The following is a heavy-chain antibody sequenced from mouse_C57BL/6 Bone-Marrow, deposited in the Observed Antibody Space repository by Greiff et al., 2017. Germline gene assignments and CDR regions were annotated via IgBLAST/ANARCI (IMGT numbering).Heavy chain of an antibody. CDR3: ARYYDYESAMDY. Sequence: QVQLQQPGAELVMPGASVKLSCKASGYTFTSYWMHWVKQRPGQGLEWIGEIDPSDSYSNYNQKLKGKSTLTVDKSSREAYMQLRSLTSEDSAVSYSARYYDYESAMDYWGQGTSVTGSS. J-gene: IGHJ4*01. CDR1: GYTFTSYW. CDR2: IDPSDSYS. D-gene: IGHD2-4*01. V-gene: IGHV1-69*01.